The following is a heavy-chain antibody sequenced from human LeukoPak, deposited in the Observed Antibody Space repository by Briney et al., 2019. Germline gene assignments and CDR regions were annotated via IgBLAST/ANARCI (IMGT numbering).Heavy chain of an antibody. V-gene: IGHV3-66*01. CDR2: IYSGGST. J-gene: IGHJ1*01. CDR3: ARDLPFQH. Sequence: GGSLRLSCAASGFTVRSNYMSWVRQAPGKGLEWVSGIYSGGSTYYADSVKGRFTISRNNSTTTVYLQMTSQRAEDTAVYYCARDLPFQHWGQGTLVTVSS. CDR1: GFTVRSNY.